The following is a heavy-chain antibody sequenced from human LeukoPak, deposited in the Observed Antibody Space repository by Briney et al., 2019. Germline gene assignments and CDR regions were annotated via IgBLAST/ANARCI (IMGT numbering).Heavy chain of an antibody. D-gene: IGHD2-8*02. CDR3: AKEQRIRHCSESVCMEGYYFDY. CDR1: GFTFNMFA. V-gene: IGHV3-23*01. CDR2: LSRGGAT. Sequence: GGSLRLSCTGSGFTFNMFAMNWVRQPPGQGLEWISCLSRGGATNYADSVKGRFTISIDYSKNMVFLKLDSLTPEDTAVYYCAKEQRIRHCSESVCMEGYYFDYWGQGSLVTVSS. J-gene: IGHJ4*02.